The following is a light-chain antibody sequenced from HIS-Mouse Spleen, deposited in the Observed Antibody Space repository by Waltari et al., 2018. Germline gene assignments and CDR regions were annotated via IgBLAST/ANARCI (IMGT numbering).Light chain of an antibody. CDR3: QQYYSYPWT. Sequence: STGDRVTITCRASQGISSYLAWYQQKPGKAPKLLIYAASTLQSGVPSRFSGSGSGTDFTLTISCLQSEDFATYYCQQYYSYPWTFGQGTKVEIK. J-gene: IGKJ1*01. CDR1: QGISSY. CDR2: AAS. V-gene: IGKV1-8*01.